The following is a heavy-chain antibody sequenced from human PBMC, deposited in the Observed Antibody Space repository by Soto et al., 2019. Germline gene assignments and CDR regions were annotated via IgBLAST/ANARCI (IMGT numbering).Heavy chain of an antibody. CDR2: IYYSGST. V-gene: IGHV4-59*01. CDR3: AVTVAGDYYYYYGMDV. Sequence: QVQLQESDPGLVKPSETLSLTCTVSGGSISSYYWSWIRQPPGKGLEWIGYIYYSGSTNYNPSLKSRVTISVDTSKNQFSLKLSSVTAADTAVYYCAVTVAGDYYYYYGMDVWGQGTTVTVSS. D-gene: IGHD6-19*01. CDR1: GGSISSYY. J-gene: IGHJ6*02.